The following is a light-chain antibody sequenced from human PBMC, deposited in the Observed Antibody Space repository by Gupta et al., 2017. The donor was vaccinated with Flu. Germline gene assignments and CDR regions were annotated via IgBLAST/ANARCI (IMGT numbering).Light chain of an antibody. CDR3: QQRNNPIT. V-gene: IGKV3-11*01. J-gene: IGKJ5*01. CDR1: QSVSSS. Sequence: SPATLSLSPGERATPTCRASQSVSSSLDWYQQKPGQAPRLIIYDASTSAIGITDRFSGSGSETDFTLTSIGPEAEDFEVYYLQQRNNPITFGQGTRMEIK. CDR2: DAS.